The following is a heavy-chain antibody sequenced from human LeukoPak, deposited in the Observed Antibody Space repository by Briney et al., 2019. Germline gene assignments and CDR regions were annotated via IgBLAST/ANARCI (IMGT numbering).Heavy chain of an antibody. Sequence: SETLSLTCTVSGGSISSSSYYWGWIRQPPGKGLEWIGSIYYSGSTYYNPSLKSRVTISVDTSKNQFSLKLSSVTAADTAVYYCARDEMATIGGFGYWGQGTLVTVSS. CDR1: GGSISSSSYY. D-gene: IGHD5-24*01. CDR2: IYYSGST. J-gene: IGHJ4*02. V-gene: IGHV4-39*02. CDR3: ARDEMATIGGFGY.